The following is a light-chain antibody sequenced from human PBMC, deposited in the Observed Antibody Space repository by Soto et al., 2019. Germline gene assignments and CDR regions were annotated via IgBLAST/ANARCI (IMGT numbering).Light chain of an antibody. CDR1: SSNIGNNY. J-gene: IGLJ1*01. Sequence: QSVLTQPPSVSAAPGQKVTISCSGSSSNIGNNYVSWYQQFPGTAPKLLIYDNNKRPSGIPDRFSGSKSGTSATLGITGLQTGDEADYYCRAWDSGLSAPYVFGTGTKLTVL. CDR3: RAWDSGLSAPYV. CDR2: DNN. V-gene: IGLV1-51*01.